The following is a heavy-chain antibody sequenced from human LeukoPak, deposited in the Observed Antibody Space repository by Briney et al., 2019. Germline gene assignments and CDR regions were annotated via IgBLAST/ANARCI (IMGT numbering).Heavy chain of an antibody. CDR3: ARDGLGRYDSSGYWDY. V-gene: IGHV1-69*05. Sequence: SVKVSCTASGGTFSSYAISWVRQAPGQGLEWMGGIIPIFGTANYAQKFQGRVTITRDTSASTAYMELSSLRSEDTAVYYCARDGLGRYDSSGYWDYWGQGTLVTVSS. CDR2: IIPIFGTA. J-gene: IGHJ4*02. D-gene: IGHD3-22*01. CDR1: GGTFSSYA.